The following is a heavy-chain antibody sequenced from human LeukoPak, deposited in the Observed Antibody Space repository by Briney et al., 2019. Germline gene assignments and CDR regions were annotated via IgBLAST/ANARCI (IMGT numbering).Heavy chain of an antibody. V-gene: IGHV1-24*01. Sequence: ASVKVSCKVSGYTLTELSMHWVRQAPGKGLEWMGGFDPEDGETIYAQKFQGRVTMTEDTSTDTAYMELSSLRSEDTAVYYCATGTHYDRSGYYFPFDYWGQGTLVTVSS. CDR1: GYTLTELS. D-gene: IGHD3-22*01. CDR2: FDPEDGET. J-gene: IGHJ4*02. CDR3: ATGTHYDRSGYYFPFDY.